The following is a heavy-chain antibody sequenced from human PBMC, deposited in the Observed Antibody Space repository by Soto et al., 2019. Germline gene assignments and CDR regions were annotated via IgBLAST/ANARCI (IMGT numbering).Heavy chain of an antibody. CDR1: DLTVSSIY. CDR3: AITVEIPTIIPY. D-gene: IGHD7-27*01. Sequence: EVQLVESGGGLIQPGGSLRLSCAVSDLTVSSIYMSWVRQAPGKGLEWVSVIYTGGSTYYADSVKGRFTISRDSAKNTLYLQMNSLRVEDTAVYYCAITVEIPTIIPYWGQGTRVTVSS. J-gene: IGHJ4*02. V-gene: IGHV3-53*01. CDR2: IYTGGST.